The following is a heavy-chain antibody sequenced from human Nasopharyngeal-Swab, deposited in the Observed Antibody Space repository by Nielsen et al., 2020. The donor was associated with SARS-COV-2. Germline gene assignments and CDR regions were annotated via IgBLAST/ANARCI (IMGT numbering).Heavy chain of an antibody. J-gene: IGHJ5*02. CDR3: ARDQGFTSSYWFDP. CDR1: GYTFTSDG. V-gene: IGHV1-18*01. Sequence: ASVKVSCKASGYTFTSDGISWVRQAPGQGLEWMGWISGYNGFTNYAQKFQSRVTMTTETSTNTAYMELRSLTSDDTAVYYCARDQGFTSSYWFDPWGQGTLVTVSS. D-gene: IGHD2-2*01. CDR2: ISGYNGFT.